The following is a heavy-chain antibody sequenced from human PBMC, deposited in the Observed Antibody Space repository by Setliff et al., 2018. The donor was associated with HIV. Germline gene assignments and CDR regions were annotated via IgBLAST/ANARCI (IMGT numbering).Heavy chain of an antibody. D-gene: IGHD3-3*01. V-gene: IGHV4-34*01. CDR2: INHRGRT. CDR3: ATHVLQFLEWLSHFDY. Sequence: PSETLSLTCAVYGGSLSGYYWSWIRQAPGKGLEWIGEINHRGRTRYNPSLKSRVTISVDTSKNQFSLKLSSVTAADTAVYYCATHVLQFLEWLSHFDYWGQGTLVTVSS. J-gene: IGHJ4*02. CDR1: GGSLSGYY.